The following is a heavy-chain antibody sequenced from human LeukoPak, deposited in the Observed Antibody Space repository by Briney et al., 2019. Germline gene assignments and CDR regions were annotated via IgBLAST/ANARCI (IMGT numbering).Heavy chain of an antibody. Sequence: SETLSLTCTVSGGSISSYYWGWIRQPPGKGLEWIGYIYYSGSTNYNPSLKSRVTISVDTSKNQFSLKLSSVTAADTAVYYCARQFGPAAAYWFDPWGQGTLVTVSS. D-gene: IGHD2-2*01. CDR2: IYYSGST. V-gene: IGHV4-59*08. CDR1: GGSISSYY. CDR3: ARQFGPAAAYWFDP. J-gene: IGHJ5*02.